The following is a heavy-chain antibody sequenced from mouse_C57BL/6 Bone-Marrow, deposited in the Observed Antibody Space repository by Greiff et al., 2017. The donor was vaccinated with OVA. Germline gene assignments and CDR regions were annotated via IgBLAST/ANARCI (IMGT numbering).Heavy chain of an antibody. J-gene: IGHJ2*01. CDR2: ISSGGSYT. CDR3: ARQRGWFFFDD. D-gene: IGHD2-3*01. Sequence: EVQLVESGGDLVKPGGSLKLSCAASGFTFSSYGMSWVRQTPDKRLEWVATISSGGSYTYCPDSVKGRFTISRDNAKNTLYLQMSSLKSEDTAMYYCARQRGWFFFDDWGQGTTLTVSS. CDR1: GFTFSSYG. V-gene: IGHV5-6*01.